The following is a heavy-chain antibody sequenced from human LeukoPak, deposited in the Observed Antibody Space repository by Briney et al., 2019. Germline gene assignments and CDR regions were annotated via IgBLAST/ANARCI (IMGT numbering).Heavy chain of an antibody. D-gene: IGHD3-10*01. CDR1: GGSISSYY. J-gene: IGHJ5*02. V-gene: IGHV4-34*01. CDR3: ARALPDLYGSGSYTFDP. CDR2: INHSGST. Sequence: SETLSLTCTVSGGSISSYYWSWIRQPPGKGLEWIGEINHSGSTNYNPSLKSRVTISVDTSKNQFSLKLSSVTAADTAVYYCARALPDLYGSGSYTFDPWGQGTLVTVSS.